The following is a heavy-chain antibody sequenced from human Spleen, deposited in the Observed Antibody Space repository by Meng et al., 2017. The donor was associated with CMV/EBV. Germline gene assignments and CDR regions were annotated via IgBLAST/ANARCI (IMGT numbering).Heavy chain of an antibody. D-gene: IGHD3-22*01. Sequence: VSGDSINNGDYSWNWIRQHPRRGLEWLGYIHYTGSAYYNPSARTPVIMSVDPSKNQFSLRLTSVTAADTAVYYCAGADYYDSSGPEYWGQGILVTVSS. CDR1: GDSINNGDYS. J-gene: IGHJ4*02. V-gene: IGHV4-31*01. CDR2: IHYTGSA. CDR3: AGADYYDSSGPEY.